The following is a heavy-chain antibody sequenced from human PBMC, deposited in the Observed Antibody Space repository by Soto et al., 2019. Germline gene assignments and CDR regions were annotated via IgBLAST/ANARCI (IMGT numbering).Heavy chain of an antibody. J-gene: IGHJ3*02. Sequence: SETLSLTCTVSGGSISSSSYYWGWIRQPPGKGLEWIGSIYYSESTYYNPSLKSRVTISVDTSKNQFSLKLSSVTAADTAVYYCARQGTYYYDSSGYYYGGAFDIWGQGTMVTVSS. D-gene: IGHD3-22*01. CDR1: GGSISSSSYY. CDR2: IYYSEST. CDR3: ARQGTYYYDSSGYYYGGAFDI. V-gene: IGHV4-39*01.